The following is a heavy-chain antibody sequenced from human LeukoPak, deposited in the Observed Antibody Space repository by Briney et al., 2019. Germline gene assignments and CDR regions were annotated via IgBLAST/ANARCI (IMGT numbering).Heavy chain of an antibody. Sequence: GGSLRLSCAASGFTFSSYAMHWVRQAPGKGLEWVAVISYDGSNKYYADSVKGRFTISRDNSKNTLYLQMNSLRAEDTAVYYCARTPQLVFDYWGQGTLVTVSS. CDR3: ARTPQLVFDY. CDR2: ISYDGSNK. V-gene: IGHV3-30*04. CDR1: GFTFSSYA. J-gene: IGHJ4*02. D-gene: IGHD6-13*01.